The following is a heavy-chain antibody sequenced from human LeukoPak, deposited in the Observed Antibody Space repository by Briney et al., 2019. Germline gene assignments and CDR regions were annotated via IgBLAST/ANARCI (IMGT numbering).Heavy chain of an antibody. D-gene: IGHD3-22*01. V-gene: IGHV4-31*03. CDR1: GGSISSGAYY. J-gene: IGHJ4*02. CDR2: IYYSGST. CDR3: ARVYLPHYYDSSGYYPDY. Sequence: SETLSLTCTVSGGSISSGAYYWSWIRQHPGKGLEWIGYIYYSGSTYYNPFLKSRVTISVDTSKNQFSPKLSSVTAADTAVYYCARVYLPHYYDSSGYYPDYWGQGTLVTVSS.